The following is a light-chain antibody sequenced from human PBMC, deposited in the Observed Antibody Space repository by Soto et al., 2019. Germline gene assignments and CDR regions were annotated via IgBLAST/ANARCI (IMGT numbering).Light chain of an antibody. CDR2: GAS. CDR1: QSVSSSY. V-gene: IGKV3D-20*02. J-gene: IGKJ1*01. Sequence: EIVLTQSPGTLSLSPGERATLSCRASQSVSSSYLAWYQQKPGQAPRLLIYGASKRATGIPARFSGSGSGTDFTLTISSLEPEDFAVYYCQQRDIWPWTFGQGTKVDI. CDR3: QQRDIWPWT.